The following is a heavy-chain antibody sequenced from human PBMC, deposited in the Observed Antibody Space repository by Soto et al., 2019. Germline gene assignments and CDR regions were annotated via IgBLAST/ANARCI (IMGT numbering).Heavy chain of an antibody. CDR2: IWYDGSNK. CDR3: AGVVGMTGTTSKGRKIYFHYYAMDV. V-gene: IGHV3-33*01. Sequence: GGSLRLSCAASGFTFSSYGMHWVRQAPGKGLEWVAVIWYDGSNKYYADSVKGRFTISRDNSKNTLYLQMNSLRAEDTAVYYCAGVVGMTGTTSKGRKIYFHYYAMDVWGQGSTVTVSS. J-gene: IGHJ6*02. D-gene: IGHD1-7*01. CDR1: GFTFSSYG.